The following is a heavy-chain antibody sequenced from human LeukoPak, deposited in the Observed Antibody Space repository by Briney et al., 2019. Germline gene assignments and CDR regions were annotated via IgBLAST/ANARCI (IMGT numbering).Heavy chain of an antibody. CDR1: GYTFTGYY. CDR3: ARAIQGIFGVVINPCFDY. V-gene: IGHV1-2*02. J-gene: IGHJ4*02. CDR2: INPNSGGT. D-gene: IGHD3-3*01. Sequence: ASVKVSCKASGYTFTGYYMHWVRQAPGQGLEWMGWINPNSGGTNYAQKFQGRVTMTRDTSISTAYMELSRLRSDDTAVYYCARAIQGIFGVVINPCFDYWGQGTLVTVSS.